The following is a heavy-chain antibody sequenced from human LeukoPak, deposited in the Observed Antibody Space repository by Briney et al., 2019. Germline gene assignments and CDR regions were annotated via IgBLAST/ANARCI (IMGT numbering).Heavy chain of an antibody. J-gene: IGHJ4*02. V-gene: IGHV1-46*01. Sequence: ASVKVSCKASGYTFTSYYMHWVRQAPGQGLEWMGIINPSGGSTSYAQKFQGRVTMTRDTSTSTVYMELSSLRSEGTAVYYCARDPGYYDSSGYYVPYDFDYWGQGTLVTASS. CDR3: ARDPGYYDSSGYYVPYDFDY. CDR2: INPSGGST. CDR1: GYTFTSYY. D-gene: IGHD3-22*01.